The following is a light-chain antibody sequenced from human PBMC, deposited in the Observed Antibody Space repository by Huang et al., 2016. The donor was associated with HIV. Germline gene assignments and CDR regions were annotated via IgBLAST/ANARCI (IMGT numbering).Light chain of an antibody. CDR2: SGS. V-gene: IGKV2-28*01. CDR1: QSLLHSNGYTY. CDR3: MQALQSPWT. Sequence: DIVMTQSPLSLPVTPGEPASISCRSSQSLLHSNGYTYLDWYLQKPGQSPQLLIDSGSNRAAGVPDRFSGSGSGTDFTLKISRVEAEDVGVYYCMQALQSPWTFGQGTKVEIK. J-gene: IGKJ1*01.